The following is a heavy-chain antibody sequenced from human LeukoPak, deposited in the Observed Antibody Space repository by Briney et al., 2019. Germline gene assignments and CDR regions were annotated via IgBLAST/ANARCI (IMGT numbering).Heavy chain of an antibody. CDR2: IYYSGST. Sequence: SETLSLTCIVSGVSISSDNYWGWIRQSPGKGLEWIGSIYYSGSTYYNPSLKSRVTISVDTSKNQFSLKLSSVTAADTAVYYCARATYYYDSSGYFAGGTNWFDPWAREPWSPSPQ. CDR1: GVSISSDNY. D-gene: IGHD3-22*01. J-gene: IGHJ5*02. CDR3: ARATYYYDSSGYFAGGTNWFDP. V-gene: IGHV4-38-2*02.